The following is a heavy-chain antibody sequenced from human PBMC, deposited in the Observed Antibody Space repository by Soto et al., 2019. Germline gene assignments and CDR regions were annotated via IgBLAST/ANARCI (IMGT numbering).Heavy chain of an antibody. J-gene: IGHJ4*02. Sequence: PGGSLRLSCAASGFTFSNAWMSWVRQAPGKGLEWVGRIKSKTDGGTTDYAAPVKGRFTISRDDSKNTLYLQMTSLKTEDTAVYYCTTDPVITIFGVVITIDSWGQGTLVTVSS. CDR3: TTDPVITIFGVVITIDS. CDR1: GFTFSNAW. D-gene: IGHD3-3*01. CDR2: IKSKTDGGTT. V-gene: IGHV3-15*01.